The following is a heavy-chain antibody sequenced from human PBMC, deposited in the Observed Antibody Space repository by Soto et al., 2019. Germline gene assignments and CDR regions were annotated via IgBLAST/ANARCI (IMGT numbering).Heavy chain of an antibody. V-gene: IGHV4-4*02. CDR1: GGSISSSNW. CDR3: ARVGYCSGGSCYPVVSY. D-gene: IGHD2-15*01. J-gene: IGHJ4*02. CDR2: IYHSGST. Sequence: PSETLSLTCAVSGGSISSSNWWSWVRQPPGKGLEWIGEIYHSGSTNYNPSLKSRVTISVDKSKNQFSLKLSSVTAADTAVYYCARVGYCSGGSCYPVVSYWGQGTLVTSPQ.